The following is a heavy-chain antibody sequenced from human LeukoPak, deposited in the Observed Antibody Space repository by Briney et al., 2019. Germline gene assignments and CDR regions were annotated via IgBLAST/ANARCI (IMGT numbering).Heavy chain of an antibody. CDR2: ISDDGSNK. J-gene: IGHJ4*02. V-gene: IGHV3-30*04. Sequence: PGGSLRLSCAASRFTLSSYAMHCVRQAPGKGLEWVAVISDDGSNKYYADSVKGRFTISRDNSKNTLYLQMNSLRAEDTAVYYCARGDLLADDWLLSSESFDYWGQGTLVTVSS. CDR1: RFTLSSYA. D-gene: IGHD3-9*01. CDR3: ARGDLLADDWLLSSESFDY.